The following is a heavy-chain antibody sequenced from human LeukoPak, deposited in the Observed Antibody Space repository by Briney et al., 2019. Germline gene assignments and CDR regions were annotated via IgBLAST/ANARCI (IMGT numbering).Heavy chain of an antibody. CDR1: GGSISSSSYY. CDR3: ARHQSTTSPTIFGVVDPLDY. V-gene: IGHV4-39*01. D-gene: IGHD3-3*01. Sequence: SETLSLTCTVSGGSISSSSYYWGWIRQPPGKGLEWIGSFYYSGSTYYNPSLKSRVTISVDTSKNQFSLKLSSVTVADTAVYYCARHQSTTSPTIFGVVDPLDYWGQGTLVTVSS. J-gene: IGHJ4*02. CDR2: FYYSGST.